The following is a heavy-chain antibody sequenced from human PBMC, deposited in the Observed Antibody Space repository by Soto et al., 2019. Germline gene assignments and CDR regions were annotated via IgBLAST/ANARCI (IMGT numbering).Heavy chain of an antibody. CDR3: ARGNYERRGFPDF. CDR1: GFTFRDYG. V-gene: IGHV3-33*01. J-gene: IGHJ4*02. CDR2: IWYDGRNK. D-gene: IGHD3-22*01. Sequence: QVQLVESGGDVVQPGGSLRLSCTGSGFTFRDYGMHWVRQAPGKGLEWVAVIWYDGRNKYYVDSVKGRFTISRDNSKNTLYLQMNSLSAEDTAVYYCARGNYERRGFPDFWGQGTLVTVSS.